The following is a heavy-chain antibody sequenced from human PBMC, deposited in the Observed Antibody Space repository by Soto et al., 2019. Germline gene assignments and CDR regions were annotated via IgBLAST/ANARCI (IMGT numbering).Heavy chain of an antibody. CDR2: IYWDDDK. J-gene: IGHJ6*02. CDR3: AHGLSTPYYYYGMDV. V-gene: IGHV2-5*02. Sequence: VNPTQTLTVTCTFSVFSLRTSGVGVGWIRQPPGKALEWLALIYWDDDKRYSPSLKSRLTITKDTSKNQVVLTMTNMDPVDTATYYCAHGLSTPYYYYGMDVWGQGTTVTVSS. CDR1: VFSLRTSGVG.